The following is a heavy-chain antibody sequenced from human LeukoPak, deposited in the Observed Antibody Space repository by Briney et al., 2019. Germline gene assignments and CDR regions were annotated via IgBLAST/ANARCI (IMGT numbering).Heavy chain of an antibody. J-gene: IGHJ5*02. CDR3: ARFHSSRAEEFDP. CDR2: IYYTGIT. V-gene: IGHV4-59*01. CDR1: GGSISGYY. Sequence: SETLSLTCTVSGGSISGYYWSWIRQSPGKGLEWIGYIYYTGITAYNPSLGSRVTISVDRSNNQFSLRLTSVTAADTAVYYCARFHSSRAEEFDPWGQGTLVTVSS.